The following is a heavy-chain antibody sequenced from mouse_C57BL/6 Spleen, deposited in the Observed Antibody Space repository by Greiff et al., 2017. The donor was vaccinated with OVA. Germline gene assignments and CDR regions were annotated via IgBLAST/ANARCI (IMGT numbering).Heavy chain of an antibody. CDR1: GYTFTSYW. CDR3: AREGFDYYGSSYYFDY. D-gene: IGHD1-1*01. J-gene: IGHJ2*01. CDR2: IYPGSGST. V-gene: IGHV1-55*01. Sequence: QVQLQQPGAELVKPGASVKMSCKASGYTFTSYWITWVKQRPGQGLEWIGDIYPGSGSTNYNEKFKSKATLTVDTSSSTAYMQLSSLTSEDSAVYYCAREGFDYYGSSYYFDYWGQGTTLTVSS.